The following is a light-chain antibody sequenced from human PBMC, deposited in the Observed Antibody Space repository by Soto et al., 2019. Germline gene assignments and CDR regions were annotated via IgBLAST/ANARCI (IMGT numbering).Light chain of an antibody. CDR3: QQYNNWPPWT. CDR2: GAS. Sequence: EIVMTQSPAPLSFSPGERATLSCRASQSVSSNLVWYQQKPGQAPRLLIYGASTRATGIPARFSGTGSGTEFTLTISSLQSEDFAVYYCQQYNNWPPWTFGQGTKVDIK. J-gene: IGKJ1*01. CDR1: QSVSSN. V-gene: IGKV3-15*01.